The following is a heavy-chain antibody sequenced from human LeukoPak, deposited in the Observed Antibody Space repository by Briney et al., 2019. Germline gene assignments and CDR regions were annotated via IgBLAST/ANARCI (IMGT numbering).Heavy chain of an antibody. J-gene: IGHJ3*02. CDR1: GYTFTNYG. Sequence: ASVKVSCKASGYTFTNYGVNWVRQAPGQGLEYMGWISGYDGNTNYAQKVQGRVTMTADISTSTAYMELSSLRSDDTAVYYCARGSGRDGYSYAFDIWGQGTMVTVSS. CDR2: ISGYDGNT. D-gene: IGHD5-24*01. CDR3: ARGSGRDGYSYAFDI. V-gene: IGHV1-18*01.